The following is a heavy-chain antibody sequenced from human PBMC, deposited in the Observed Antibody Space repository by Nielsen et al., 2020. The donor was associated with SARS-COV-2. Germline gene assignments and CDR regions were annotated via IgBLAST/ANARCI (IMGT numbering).Heavy chain of an antibody. CDR1: GGTFSSDA. CDR3: ARHDYGGNSPIDS. Sequence: SVKVSCKASGGTFSSDAFSWVRQAPGQGLEWVGGIIIIFDTANYVQKFQGRATITADASTNTAYMQLSSLRSEDTAVYYCARHDYGGNSPIDSWGQGTLVTVSS. D-gene: IGHD4-23*01. J-gene: IGHJ4*02. CDR2: IIIIFDTA. V-gene: IGHV1-69*13.